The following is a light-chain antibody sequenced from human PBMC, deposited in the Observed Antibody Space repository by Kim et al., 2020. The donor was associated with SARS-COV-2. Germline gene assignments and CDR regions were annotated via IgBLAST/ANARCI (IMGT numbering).Light chain of an antibody. CDR1: QRISSY. Sequence: DIQMTQSPSSLSASVGDRVTITCRASQRISSYLNWYQQKPAKAPKLLIYAASSLQSGVPSRFSGSGSGTDFTLTITSLQPEDFATYFCQQNYSNLLTFGQGTRLEIK. V-gene: IGKV1-39*01. CDR3: QQNYSNLLT. J-gene: IGKJ5*01. CDR2: AAS.